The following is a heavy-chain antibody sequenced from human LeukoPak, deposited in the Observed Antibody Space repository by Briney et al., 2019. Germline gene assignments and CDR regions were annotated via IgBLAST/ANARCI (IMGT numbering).Heavy chain of an antibody. J-gene: IGHJ3*02. Sequence: SETLSLTCTVSGGSISSYYWSWIRQPPGKGLEWIGYIYYSGSTNYNPSLKSRVTISVDTSKNQFSLKLSSVTAADTAVYYCARIDDYGDPHDAFDIWGQGTMVTVSS. CDR1: GGSISSYY. V-gene: IGHV4-59*08. CDR2: IYYSGST. CDR3: ARIDDYGDPHDAFDI. D-gene: IGHD4-17*01.